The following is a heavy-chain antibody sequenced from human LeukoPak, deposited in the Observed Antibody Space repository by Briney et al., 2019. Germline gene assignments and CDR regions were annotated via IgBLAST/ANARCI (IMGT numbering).Heavy chain of an antibody. CDR2: IWYDGSNK. Sequence: GGSLRLSCPASAFTFSNYGMHWVRQAPGKGLEWVAVIWYDGSNKYYADSVKGRFTISRDNSKNTLYLQMNSPRAEDTAVYYLARDYPYGDYEGCFNPWGQETLVTVSS. D-gene: IGHD4-17*01. CDR1: AFTFSNYG. J-gene: IGHJ5*02. CDR3: ARDYPYGDYEGCFNP. V-gene: IGHV3-33*01.